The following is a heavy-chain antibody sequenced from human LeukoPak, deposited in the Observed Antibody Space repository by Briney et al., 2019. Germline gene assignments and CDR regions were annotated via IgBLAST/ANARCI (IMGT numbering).Heavy chain of an antibody. CDR1: GFTFSSYG. Sequence: GGSLRLSCAASGFTFSSYGMHWVRQAPGKGLEWVAVIWYDGSNKYYADSVKGRFTISRDNSKNTLYLQMNSLRAEDTAVYYCARVGEMATKYYYYYGMDVWGQGTTVTVSS. CDR2: IWYDGSNK. V-gene: IGHV3-33*01. D-gene: IGHD5-12*01. CDR3: ARVGEMATKYYYYYGMDV. J-gene: IGHJ6*02.